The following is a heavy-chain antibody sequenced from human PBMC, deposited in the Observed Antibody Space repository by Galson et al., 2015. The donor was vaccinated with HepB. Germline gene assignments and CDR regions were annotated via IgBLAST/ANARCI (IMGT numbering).Heavy chain of an antibody. V-gene: IGHV1-46*01. CDR2: IFAGGGST. D-gene: IGHD3-16*01. CDR3: ARETPDAYYFDY. J-gene: IGHJ4*02. CDR1: GYTLTNYH. Sequence: QSGAEVKKPGASVKVSCKASGYTLTNYHFHWVRQAPGQGPEWMGNIFAGGGSTRFAERFQGRGTLTRDSSTSTIYMEVSSLRSDDTAVYYCARETPDAYYFDYWGQGTLVTVSS.